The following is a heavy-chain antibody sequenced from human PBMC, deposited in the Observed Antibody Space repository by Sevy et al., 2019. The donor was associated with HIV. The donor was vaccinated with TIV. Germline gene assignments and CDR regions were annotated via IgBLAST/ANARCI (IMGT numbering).Heavy chain of an antibody. CDR2: ISAYNGNT. V-gene: IGHV1-18*01. J-gene: IGHJ4*02. Sequence: ASVKVSCKASGYTFTSYGISWVRQAPGQGLEWMGWISAYNGNTNYAQKLQGRVTMTTDTSTSTAHMELRSLRSDDTAVYFCARDQADYYDSSGPYLGDDWGQGTLVTVSS. D-gene: IGHD3-22*01. CDR3: ARDQADYYDSSGPYLGDD. CDR1: GYTFTSYG.